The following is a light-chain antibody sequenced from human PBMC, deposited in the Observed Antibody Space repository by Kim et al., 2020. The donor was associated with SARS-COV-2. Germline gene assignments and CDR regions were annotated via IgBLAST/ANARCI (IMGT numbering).Light chain of an antibody. CDR3: QAWDSGTAV. V-gene: IGLV3-1*01. J-gene: IGLJ2*01. Sequence: SVSPGQTASSTCSGDNLGDTYVCWYQQKPGQPPVLVIYQDTKRPSGIPERFSGSNSGNTATLTISGIQTMDEADYYCQAWDSGTAVFGGGTQLTVL. CDR1: NLGDTY. CDR2: QDT.